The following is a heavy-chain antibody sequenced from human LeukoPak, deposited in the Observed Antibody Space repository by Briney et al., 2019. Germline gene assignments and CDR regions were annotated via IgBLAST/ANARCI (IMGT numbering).Heavy chain of an antibody. J-gene: IGHJ4*02. V-gene: IGHV3-53*01. Sequence: GGSLRLSCAASGFTVSSNYMSWVRQAPGKGLEWVSVIYGGGSTYYADSVKGRFTISRDNSKNTLYLQMNSLRTEDTAVYYCARDRRLYYWGQGTLVTVSS. CDR1: GFTVSSNY. CDR2: IYGGGST. D-gene: IGHD6-25*01. CDR3: ARDRRLYY.